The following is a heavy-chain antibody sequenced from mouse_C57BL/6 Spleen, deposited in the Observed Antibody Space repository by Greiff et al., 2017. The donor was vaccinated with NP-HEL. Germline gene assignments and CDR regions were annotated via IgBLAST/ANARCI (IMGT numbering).Heavy chain of an antibody. CDR3: ARSLFFAY. D-gene: IGHD6-1*01. Sequence: QVQLKESGPELVKPGASVKISCKASGYAFSSSWMNWVKQRPGKGLEWIGRIYPGDGDTNYNGKFKGKATLTADKSSSTAYMQLSSLTSEDSAVYFCARSLFFAYWGQGTLVTVSA. V-gene: IGHV1-82*01. CDR1: GYAFSSSW. J-gene: IGHJ3*01. CDR2: IYPGDGDT.